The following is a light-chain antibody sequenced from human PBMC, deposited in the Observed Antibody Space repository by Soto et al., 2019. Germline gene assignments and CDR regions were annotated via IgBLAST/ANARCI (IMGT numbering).Light chain of an antibody. Sequence: EIVLTQSPGTLSLSLGERATLSCRASQSVGSDLAWYQQKPGQAPRLLIYDASNRATGIPARFSGSGSGTEFTLTISSLQPDDFATYYCQHYNSYSEAFGQGTKV. CDR1: QSVGSD. CDR3: QHYNSYSEA. CDR2: DAS. V-gene: IGKV3D-15*01. J-gene: IGKJ1*01.